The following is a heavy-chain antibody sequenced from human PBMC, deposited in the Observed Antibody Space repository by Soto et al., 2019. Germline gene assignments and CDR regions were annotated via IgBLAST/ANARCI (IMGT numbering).Heavy chain of an antibody. V-gene: IGHV5-51*01. Sequence: GESLKISCKGSGYSFTSYWIGWVRQMPGKGLEWMGIIYPGDSDTRYSPSFQGQVTISADKSISTAYLQWSSLKASDTAMYYCARQASRLRRPPTPNGMDVWGQGTTVTVSS. J-gene: IGHJ6*02. D-gene: IGHD2-15*01. CDR3: ARQASRLRRPPTPNGMDV. CDR2: IYPGDSDT. CDR1: GYSFTSYW.